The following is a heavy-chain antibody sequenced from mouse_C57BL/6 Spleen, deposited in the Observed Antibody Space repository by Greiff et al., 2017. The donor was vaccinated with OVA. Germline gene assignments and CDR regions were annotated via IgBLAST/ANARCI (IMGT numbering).Heavy chain of an antibody. D-gene: IGHD1-1*01. V-gene: IGHV1-22*01. CDR1: GYTFTDYN. J-gene: IGHJ2*01. CDR2: INPNNGGT. CDR3: ASRGHYYGSSRYYFDY. Sequence: VQLKQSGPELVKPGASVKMSCKASGYTFTDYNMHWVKQSHGKSLEWIGYINPNNGGTSYNQKFKGKATLTVNKSSSTAYMELRSLTSEDSAVYYCASRGHYYGSSRYYFDYWGQGTTLTVSS.